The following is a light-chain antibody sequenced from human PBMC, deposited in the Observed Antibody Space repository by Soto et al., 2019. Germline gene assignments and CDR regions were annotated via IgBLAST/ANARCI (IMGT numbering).Light chain of an antibody. V-gene: IGKV3-11*01. CDR2: DAS. CDR1: QSVSSQ. J-gene: IGKJ4*01. CDR3: QQRFNWPPH. Sequence: EIVLTQSPATLSLSPGERATLSCRASQSVSSQLAWYQHKPGQAPRLLIYDASNRATGIPARFSGSGSGTDFTLTISSLEPEDFAVYYCQQRFNWPPHFGGGTKVEI.